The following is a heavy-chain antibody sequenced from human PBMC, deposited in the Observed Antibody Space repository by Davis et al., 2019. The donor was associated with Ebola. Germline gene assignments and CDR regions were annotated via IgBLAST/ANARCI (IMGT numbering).Heavy chain of an antibody. CDR2: ISSSSSTI. J-gene: IGHJ6*02. CDR1: GFTFSSYS. Sequence: GESLKISCAASGFTFSSYSMNWVRQAPGKGLEWVSYISSSSSTIYYADSVKGRFTISRDNAKNSLYLQMNSLRAEDTAVYYCAREIVVVPAAIIVDYYYYGMDVWGQGTTVTVSS. CDR3: AREIVVVPAAIIVDYYYYGMDV. D-gene: IGHD2-2*01. V-gene: IGHV3-48*01.